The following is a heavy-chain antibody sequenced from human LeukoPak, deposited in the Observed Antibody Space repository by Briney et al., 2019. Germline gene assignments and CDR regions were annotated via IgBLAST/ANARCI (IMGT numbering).Heavy chain of an antibody. J-gene: IGHJ6*02. CDR3: ARGESGWPSRVVYGMDV. CDR2: ISTSSRYI. V-gene: IGHV3-21*01. CDR1: GISFSSNS. Sequence: GGSMRLSCVSSGISFSSNSMNWVRQAPGGGLEWLSSISTSSRYIYYADSVKGRFTISRDNAQSSLYLQMNNLRAEDTAVYYCARGESGWPSRVVYGMDVWGQGTTVTVSS. D-gene: IGHD6-19*01.